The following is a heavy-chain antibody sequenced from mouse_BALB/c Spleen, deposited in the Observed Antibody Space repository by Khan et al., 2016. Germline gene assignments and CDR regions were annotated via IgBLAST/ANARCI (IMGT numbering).Heavy chain of an antibody. D-gene: IGHD2-13*01. V-gene: IGHV5-4*02. CDR2: ISDGGSYI. CDR1: GFTFSDYY. J-gene: IGHJ1*01. Sequence: EVELVESGGGLVKPGGSLKLSCAASGFTFSDYYMYWVRQTPEKRLEWVATISDGGSYIYYPDSVKGRFTISRDNAKNNLYLQMSSLKSEDTAMYYCARAGTTYSYWYFDFWGSGTTVTVSS. CDR3: ARAGTTYSYWYFDF.